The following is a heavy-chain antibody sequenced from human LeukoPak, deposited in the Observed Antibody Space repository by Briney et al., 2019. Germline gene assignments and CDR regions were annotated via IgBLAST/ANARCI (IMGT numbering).Heavy chain of an antibody. CDR3: ALENYYDSGGFSKAFDY. CDR1: GYTFTTKF. V-gene: IGHV1-2*02. J-gene: IGHJ4*02. Sequence: ASVKVSCQTSGYTFTTKFLHWLRQAPGQGLEWMGGIEPKSGVTVYGQKFRGRVTVTRDTSVSTAYMEVSGLRSDDTALYYCALENYYDSGGFSKAFDYWGEGTLVTVSS. CDR2: IEPKSGVT. D-gene: IGHD3-22*01.